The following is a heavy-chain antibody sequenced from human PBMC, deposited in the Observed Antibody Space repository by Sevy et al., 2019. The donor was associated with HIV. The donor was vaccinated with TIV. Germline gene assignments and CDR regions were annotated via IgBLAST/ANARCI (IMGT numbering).Heavy chain of an antibody. CDR1: DGSFSGYY. CDR3: ARSPPVVVVPGAPSWFDP. J-gene: IGHJ5*02. Sequence: SETLSLTCAVHDGSFSGYYWNWIRQLPGKGLEWIGEINEGGITYYNPSLKSRVAISVDTSKKQFSLKLNSVTAAETALYFCARSPPVVVVPGAPSWFDPWGQGTLVTVSS. V-gene: IGHV4-34*01. D-gene: IGHD2-2*01. CDR2: INEGGIT.